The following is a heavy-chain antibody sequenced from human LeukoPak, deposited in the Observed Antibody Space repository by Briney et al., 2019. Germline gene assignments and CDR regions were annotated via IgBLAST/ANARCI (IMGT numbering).Heavy chain of an antibody. Sequence: GGSLRLSCAASGLTFSTYWMHWVRQAPGKGLAWVARINPDGSIRTYANSVQGRVTISRDTAKDTLFLQMNSLRAEDTAVYYCAREARVRGALQYWGQGAPVTVSS. CDR3: AREARVRGALQY. V-gene: IGHV3-74*03. D-gene: IGHD3-3*01. CDR2: INPDGSIR. CDR1: GLTFSTYW. J-gene: IGHJ4*02.